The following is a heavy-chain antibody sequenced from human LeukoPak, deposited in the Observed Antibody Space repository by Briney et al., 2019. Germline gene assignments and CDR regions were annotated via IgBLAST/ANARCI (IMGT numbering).Heavy chain of an antibody. CDR3: ARVVSTSEDFDY. D-gene: IGHD2-2*01. CDR1: GGSISSGDYY. V-gene: IGHV4-30-4*08. CDR2: IYYSGST. J-gene: IGHJ4*02. Sequence: SETLSLTCTVSGGSISSGDYYWSWIRQPPGKGLEWIGYIYYSGSTYYNPSLKSRVTISVDTSKNQFSLKLSSVTAADTAVYYCARVVSTSEDFDYWGKGTLVTVSS.